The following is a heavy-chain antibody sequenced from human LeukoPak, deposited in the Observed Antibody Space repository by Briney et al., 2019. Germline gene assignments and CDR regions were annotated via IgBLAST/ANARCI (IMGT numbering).Heavy chain of an antibody. Sequence: PSQTLSLTCAVSGGSISSGGYSWSWIRQPPGKGLEWIGYIYHSGSTYYNPSLKSRVTISVDRSTNQFSLKLSSVTAADTAVYYCARANIAAPSLDAFDIWGQGTMVTVSS. CDR3: ARANIAAPSLDAFDI. CDR2: IYHSGST. J-gene: IGHJ3*02. D-gene: IGHD6-6*01. V-gene: IGHV4-30-2*01. CDR1: GGSISSGGYS.